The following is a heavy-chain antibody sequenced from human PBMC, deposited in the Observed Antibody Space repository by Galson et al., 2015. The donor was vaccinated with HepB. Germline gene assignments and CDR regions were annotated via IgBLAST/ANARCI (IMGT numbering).Heavy chain of an antibody. CDR2: IWYDGSNK. J-gene: IGHJ4*02. V-gene: IGHV3-33*06. CDR1: GFTFSSYG. D-gene: IGHD3-3*01. CDR3: AKLGPNSYDFWSGYEETVDY. Sequence: SLRLSCAASGFTFSSYGMHWVRQAPGKGLEWVAVIWYDGSNKYYADSVKGRFTISRDNSKNTLYLQMNSLRAEDTAVYYCAKLGPNSYDFWSGYEETVDYWGQGTLVTVSS.